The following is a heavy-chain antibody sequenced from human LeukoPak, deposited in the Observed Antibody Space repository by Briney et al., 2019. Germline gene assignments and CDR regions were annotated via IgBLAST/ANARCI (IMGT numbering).Heavy chain of an antibody. J-gene: IGHJ4*02. Sequence: SVKVSCKASGGTFSSYAISWVRQAPGQGLEWMGGIIPIFGTANFAQKFQGRVTITADKSTSTAYMELSSQRSEDTAVYYCARDYYGSGSSLQYYFDYWGQGTLVTVSS. CDR1: GGTFSSYA. CDR3: ARDYYGSGSSLQYYFDY. CDR2: IIPIFGTA. V-gene: IGHV1-69*06. D-gene: IGHD3-10*01.